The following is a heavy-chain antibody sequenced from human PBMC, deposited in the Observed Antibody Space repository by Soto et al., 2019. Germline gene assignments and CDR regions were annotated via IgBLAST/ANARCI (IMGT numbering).Heavy chain of an antibody. V-gene: IGHV3-53*01. CDR3: ARERRGDYYSYGMDV. Sequence: QAGGSLRLSCAASGFTVSSKYMSWVRQAPGKGLEWVSLIYYDDRTDYAESVKGRFTISRDSSKNTLSLQMNSLSPEDTAVYYCARERRGDYYSYGMDVWGQGTTVTVSS. J-gene: IGHJ6*02. D-gene: IGHD3-10*01. CDR2: IYYDDRT. CDR1: GFTVSSKY.